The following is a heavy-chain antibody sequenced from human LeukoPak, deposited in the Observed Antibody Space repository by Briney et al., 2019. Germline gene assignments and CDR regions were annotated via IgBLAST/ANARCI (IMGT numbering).Heavy chain of an antibody. Sequence: SETLSLTCAVYGGSFSGYYWSWIRQPPGKGLEWIGEINHSGSTNYNPSLKSRVTISVDTSKNQFSLKLSSVTAPDTAVYYCARNGLTIFGVAPSAFDIWCHGTMVTVPS. CDR3: ARNGLTIFGVAPSAFDI. D-gene: IGHD3-3*01. CDR1: GGSFSGYY. J-gene: IGHJ3*02. CDR2: INHSGST. V-gene: IGHV4-34*01.